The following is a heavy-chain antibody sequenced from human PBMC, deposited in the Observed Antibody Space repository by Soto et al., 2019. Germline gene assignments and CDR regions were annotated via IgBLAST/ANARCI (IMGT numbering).Heavy chain of an antibody. CDR2: ISAYNGNT. Sequence: ASVKVSCKASGYTFTSYGISWVRQAPGQGLEWMGWISAYNGNTNYAQKLQGRVTMTTDTSTSTAYMELRSLRSDDTAVYYCASGSFLGVEPPYYYYGMDVWGQGTTVTVSS. V-gene: IGHV1-18*04. D-gene: IGHD2-2*01. CDR3: ASGSFLGVEPPYYYYGMDV. CDR1: GYTFTSYG. J-gene: IGHJ6*02.